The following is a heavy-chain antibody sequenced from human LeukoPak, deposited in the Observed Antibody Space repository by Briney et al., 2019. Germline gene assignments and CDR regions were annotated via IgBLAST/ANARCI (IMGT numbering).Heavy chain of an antibody. D-gene: IGHD3-22*01. CDR2: ISSSSSFI. Sequence: GGSLRLSCVASGFTFNNYAMTWVRQAPGNGLEWVSSISSSSSFIYYADSLKGRFTISRDNAKNSVYLQMNSLRVEGTAVYYCARVSYFGSSGDWGQGTLVTVSS. CDR1: GFTFNNYA. CDR3: ARVSYFGSSGD. J-gene: IGHJ4*02. V-gene: IGHV3-21*01.